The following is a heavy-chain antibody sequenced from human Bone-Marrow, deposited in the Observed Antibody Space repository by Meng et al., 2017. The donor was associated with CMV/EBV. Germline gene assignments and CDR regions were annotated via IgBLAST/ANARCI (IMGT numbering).Heavy chain of an antibody. Sequence: ASVKVSCKASGYTFTGYYMHWVRQAPGQGLEWMGWINPNSGGTNYAQKFQGRVTMTRDTSISTAYMELSRLRSDDTAVYYCAGDFYDFWSGYYIPWRRNYYYYGMAVWGQGHTVNGAS. CDR3: AGDFYDFWSGYYIPWRRNYYYYGMAV. J-gene: IGHJ6*01. V-gene: IGHV1-2*02. CDR2: INPNSGGT. CDR1: GYTFTGYY. D-gene: IGHD3-3*01.